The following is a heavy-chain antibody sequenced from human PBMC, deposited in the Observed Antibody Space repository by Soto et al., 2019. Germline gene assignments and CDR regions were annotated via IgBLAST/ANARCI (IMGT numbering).Heavy chain of an antibody. D-gene: IGHD2-21*02. J-gene: IGHJ3*02. Sequence: QVQLQESGPGLVKPSQTLSLTCTVSGGSISSGGYYWSWIRQHPGKGLEWIGYIYYSGSTYYNPSLKSRVTISVDTSKNQFSRKLSSVTAADTAVYYCARSSYCGGDCYLNAFDIWGQGTMVTVSS. CDR2: IYYSGST. CDR3: ARSSYCGGDCYLNAFDI. V-gene: IGHV4-31*03. CDR1: GGSISSGGYY.